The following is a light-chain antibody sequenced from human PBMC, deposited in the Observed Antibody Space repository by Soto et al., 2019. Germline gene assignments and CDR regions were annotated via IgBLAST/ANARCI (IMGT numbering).Light chain of an antibody. CDR1: LSVSSGR. CDR2: GAS. Sequence: EIVLTQSPGTLSLSLGERATLSCRASLSVSSGRLAWYQQRPGQAPRLLIYGASNSATGISDRFSGSGSGTDFTLTISRLEHEDLAVYYCQQYDSSLFFGGGTKVEIK. V-gene: IGKV3-20*01. CDR3: QQYDSSLF. J-gene: IGKJ4*01.